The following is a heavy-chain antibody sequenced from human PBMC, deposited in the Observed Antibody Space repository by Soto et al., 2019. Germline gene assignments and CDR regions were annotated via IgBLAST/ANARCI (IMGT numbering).Heavy chain of an antibody. CDR2: IYYSGST. J-gene: IGHJ4*01. D-gene: IGHD3-22*01. V-gene: IGHV4-59*01. CDR1: GGSISSYY. Sequence: SETLSLTCTVSGGSISSYYWSWIRQPPGKGLEWIGYIYYSGSTNYNPSLKSPVTISVDTSKNQFSLKLSSVTAADTAVYYCARESFYHSAGFHGFDYSGHGTLVTVSS. CDR3: ARESFYHSAGFHGFDY.